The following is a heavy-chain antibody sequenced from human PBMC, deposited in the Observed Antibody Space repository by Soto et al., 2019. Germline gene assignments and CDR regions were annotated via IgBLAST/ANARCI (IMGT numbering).Heavy chain of an antibody. Sequence: ASVKVSCKASGYTFTSYYMHWVRQAPGQGLEWMGIINPSGGSTSYAQKFQGRVTMTRDTSTSTVYMELSSLRSEDTAVYYCARDHPITTVTTMEFDPWGQGTLVTVSS. CDR2: INPSGGST. D-gene: IGHD4-17*01. V-gene: IGHV1-46*03. CDR3: ARDHPITTVTTMEFDP. CDR1: GYTFTSYY. J-gene: IGHJ5*02.